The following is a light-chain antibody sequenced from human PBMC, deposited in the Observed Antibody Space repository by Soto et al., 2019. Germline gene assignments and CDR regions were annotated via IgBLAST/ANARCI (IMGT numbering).Light chain of an antibody. J-gene: IGKJ1*01. Sequence: ETEMALKTATLPLAGEESRSRCWTDSQSVSSNLAWYQQRPGQAPRLLIYGASTRATGIPARFSGSGSGPESTFACGRLLSADFAFRSMKQYNNWPWTFRRGTKVDIK. CDR2: GAS. CDR3: KQYNNWPWT. V-gene: IGKV3-15*01. CDR1: QSVSSN.